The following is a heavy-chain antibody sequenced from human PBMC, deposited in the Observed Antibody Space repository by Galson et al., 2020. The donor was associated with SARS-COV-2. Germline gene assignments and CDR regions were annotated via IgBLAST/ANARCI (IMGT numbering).Heavy chain of an antibody. D-gene: IGHD1-20*01. CDR3: ATNWWDNWNDGFF. Sequence: GESLKISCAASEMIFSSYSMNWVRQAPGKGLEWVSYISSGSETIYYADSVKGRFTVSRDNAKNSMYLQMNSLGDEDTAIYYCATNWWDNWNDGFFWGQGTLVTVSS. CDR2: ISSGSETI. CDR1: EMIFSSYS. J-gene: IGHJ4*02. V-gene: IGHV3-48*02.